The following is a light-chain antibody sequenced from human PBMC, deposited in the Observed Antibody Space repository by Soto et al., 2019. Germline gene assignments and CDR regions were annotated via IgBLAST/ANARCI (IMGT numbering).Light chain of an antibody. Sequence: IVMTQSPATLSVSPGERVTLSCRASQSVSNNLAWYQQKPGQAPRLLISAASTRATGLPARFSGSGSGTQFALTISSLQSEDFAVYYCQQYNSWPPLTFGGGTKVEIK. V-gene: IGKV3-15*01. CDR3: QQYNSWPPLT. J-gene: IGKJ4*01. CDR1: QSVSNN. CDR2: AAS.